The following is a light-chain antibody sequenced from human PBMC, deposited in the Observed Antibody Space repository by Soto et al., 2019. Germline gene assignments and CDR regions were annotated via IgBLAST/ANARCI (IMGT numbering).Light chain of an antibody. J-gene: IGKJ2*01. CDR3: LQYNTFPHT. V-gene: IGKV1-5*01. Sequence: IQMTQSPSTLSASVGDTVTLTCRSSQMIARWLAWYQQKPGTAPRLIIYDATSLQSGVPSRFSASASGTDFTLTISSLHPDDFATYYCLQYNTFPHTFGQGTNLEI. CDR1: QMIARW. CDR2: DAT.